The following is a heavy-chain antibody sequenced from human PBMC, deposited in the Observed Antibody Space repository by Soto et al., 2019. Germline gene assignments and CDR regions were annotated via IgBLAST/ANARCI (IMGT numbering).Heavy chain of an antibody. D-gene: IGHD2-21*02. Sequence: SETLSLTCTVSGGSISSGDYYWSWVRQPPGKGLEWIGYIYYSGSTYYNPSLKSRVTISVDTSKNQFSLKLSSVTAADTAVYYCARVVTAIQGFDYCGQGALVTVSS. J-gene: IGHJ4*02. CDR2: IYYSGST. CDR1: GGSISSGDYY. CDR3: ARVVTAIQGFDY. V-gene: IGHV4-30-4*01.